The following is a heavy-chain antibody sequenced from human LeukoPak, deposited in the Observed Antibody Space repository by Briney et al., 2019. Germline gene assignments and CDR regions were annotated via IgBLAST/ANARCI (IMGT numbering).Heavy chain of an antibody. CDR1: GGTFSSYA. J-gene: IGHJ3*02. Sequence: ASVKVSCKASGGTFSSYAISWVRQAPGQGLEWMGGIIPIFGTANYAQKFQGRVTITADESTSTAYMELSSLRSEDTAVYYCASPPLGSSGWYSDAFDIWGQGTMVTVSS. CDR2: IIPIFGTA. CDR3: ASPPLGSSGWYSDAFDI. V-gene: IGHV1-69*13. D-gene: IGHD6-19*01.